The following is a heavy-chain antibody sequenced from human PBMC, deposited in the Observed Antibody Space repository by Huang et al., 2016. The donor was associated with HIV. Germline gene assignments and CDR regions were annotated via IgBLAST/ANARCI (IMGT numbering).Heavy chain of an antibody. J-gene: IGHJ3*02. Sequence: QVQLQQWGAELLKPSETLSLTCAVSGGSFSGHYWTWIRQPPGRGLEVIGEISDSGSTPYNPSLKSRVTISGDTSQSQFSLKLNAVTAADTAIYYCARMFKYDSGGYWGNDAFDIWGQGTMVTVSS. V-gene: IGHV4-34*02. D-gene: IGHD3-22*01. CDR3: ARMFKYDSGGYWGNDAFDI. CDR1: GGSFSGHY. CDR2: ISDSGST.